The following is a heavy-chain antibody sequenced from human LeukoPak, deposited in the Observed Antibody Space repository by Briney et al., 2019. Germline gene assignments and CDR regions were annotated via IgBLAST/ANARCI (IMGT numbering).Heavy chain of an antibody. CDR3: ARGLGMTLFDP. CDR1: GGSFSDYY. V-gene: IGHV4-34*01. D-gene: IGHD3-16*01. Sequence: SETLSLTCAVYGGSFSDYYWSWIRQPPGKGLEWIGEINHSGSTNYNTSLKSRVTISLDTSKNQFSLKLSSVTAADTAVYYCARGLGMTLFDPWGQGTLVTVSS. J-gene: IGHJ5*02. CDR2: INHSGST.